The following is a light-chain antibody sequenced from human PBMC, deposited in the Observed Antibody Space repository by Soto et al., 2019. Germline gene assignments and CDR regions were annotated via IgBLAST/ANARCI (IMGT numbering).Light chain of an antibody. CDR2: GAS. V-gene: IGKV3-15*01. J-gene: IGKJ1*01. CDR3: QQYNNWWT. CDR1: QTINNN. Sequence: VMTQAPATLSVSPGERATLSCRASQTINNNVAWYQLKDGQVPRLVIYGASTRATDIPARFSGSGSGTESTLTISSLQSEDFAEDHCQQYNNWWTFGQGTKLDIK.